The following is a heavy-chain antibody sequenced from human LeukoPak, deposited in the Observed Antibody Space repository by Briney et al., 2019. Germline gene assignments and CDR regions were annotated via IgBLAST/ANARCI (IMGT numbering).Heavy chain of an antibody. CDR1: GASIESHSW. Sequence: SETLSLTCAVSGASIESHSWWSWVRQPPGKGLEWIGEVYHDGSANYKPSLKSRVTISADTSRNHFSLKLTSVTAADTAVYYCTYNRNFALDNWGRGTLVTVSS. J-gene: IGHJ4*01. V-gene: IGHV4/OR15-8*01. CDR2: VYHDGSA. CDR3: TYNRNFALDN. D-gene: IGHD1-14*01.